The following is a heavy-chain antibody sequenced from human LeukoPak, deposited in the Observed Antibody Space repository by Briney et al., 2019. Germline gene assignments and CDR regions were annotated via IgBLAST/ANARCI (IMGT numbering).Heavy chain of an antibody. D-gene: IGHD5-12*01. J-gene: IGHJ4*02. CDR3: ARERGRGYSGYDFKY. CDR1: GFTFSSYE. V-gene: IGHV3-7*01. CDR2: IKQDGSEK. Sequence: GGSLRLSCAASGFTFSSYEMNWVRHAPGKGLEWVANIKQDGSEKYYVDSVKGRFTISRDNAKNSLYLQMNSLRAEDTAVYYCARERGRGYSGYDFKYWGQGTLVTVSS.